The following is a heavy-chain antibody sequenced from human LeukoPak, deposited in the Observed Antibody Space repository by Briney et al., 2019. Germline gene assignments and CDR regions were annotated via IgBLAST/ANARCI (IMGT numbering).Heavy chain of an antibody. CDR2: IYHSGST. CDR1: GGSIDGYF. V-gene: IGHV4-59*12. J-gene: IGHJ4*02. CDR3: ARVTTSGSYKFDN. Sequence: SETLSLTCAVSGGSIDGYFWSWIRQAPGKGLEWLGYIYHSGSTYYNPSLKSRVTISVDRSKNQFSLKLSSVTAADTAVYYCARVTTSGSYKFDNWGQGTLVTVSS. D-gene: IGHD3-10*01.